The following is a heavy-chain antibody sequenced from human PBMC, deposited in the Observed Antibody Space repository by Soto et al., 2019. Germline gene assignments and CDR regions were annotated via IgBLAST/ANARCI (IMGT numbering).Heavy chain of an antibody. D-gene: IGHD4-4*01. CDR1: GGSIFNSHW. J-gene: IGHJ4*02. CDR3: AVLSNWYFDY. CDR2: IYHTGST. V-gene: IGHV4-4*02. Sequence: SDTLSLTCDVSGGSIFNSHWWSWVRQPPGKGLEWIGEIYHTGSTNYNPSLKSRVTISVDKSKNQFSLKLNSVTAADTAVYYCAVLSNWYFDYRGQGTLVTVS.